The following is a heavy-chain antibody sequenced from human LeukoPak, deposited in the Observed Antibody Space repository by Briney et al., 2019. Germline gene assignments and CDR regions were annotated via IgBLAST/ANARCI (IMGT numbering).Heavy chain of an antibody. V-gene: IGHV3-11*01. CDR2: ISSSGSTI. J-gene: IGHJ4*02. CDR1: GFTFMDYY. CDR3: AREAAVGGTVFDY. Sequence: GGSLRHSCAAPGFTFMDYYMSWIRQAPGKGLEWVSYISSSGSTIYYADSVKGRFTISRDNAKNSLYLQMNSLRAEDTAVYYCAREAAVGGTVFDYRGQGTLVTVSS. D-gene: IGHD6-19*01.